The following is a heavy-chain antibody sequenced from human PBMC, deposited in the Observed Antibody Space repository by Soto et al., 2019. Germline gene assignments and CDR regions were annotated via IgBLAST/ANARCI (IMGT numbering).Heavy chain of an antibody. CDR2: ISYDGSNK. J-gene: IGHJ4*02. D-gene: IGHD4-4*01. Sequence: SLRLSCAASGFTFSSYAMHWVRQAPGKGLEWVAVISYDGSNKYYADSVKGRFTISRDNSKNTLYLQMNSLRAEDTAVYYCAKDRGYSNYGFDYWGQGTLVTVSS. CDR3: AKDRGYSNYGFDY. V-gene: IGHV3-30-3*01. CDR1: GFTFSSYA.